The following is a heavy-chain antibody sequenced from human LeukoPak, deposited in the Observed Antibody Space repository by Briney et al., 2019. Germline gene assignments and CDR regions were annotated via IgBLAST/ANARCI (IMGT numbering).Heavy chain of an antibody. CDR2: INHSGST. V-gene: IGHV4-34*01. D-gene: IGHD1-26*01. CDR3: ARASFIVGATAWFDP. Sequence: SETLSLTCAVYGGSFSGYYWSWIRRPPGKGLEWIGEINHSGSTNYNPSLKSRVTISADTSKNQFSLKLSSVTAADTAVYYCARASFIVGATAWFDPWGQGTLVTVSS. CDR1: GGSFSGYY. J-gene: IGHJ5*02.